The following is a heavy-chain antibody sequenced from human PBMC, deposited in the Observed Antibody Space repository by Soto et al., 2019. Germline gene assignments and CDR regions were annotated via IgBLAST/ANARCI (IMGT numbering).Heavy chain of an antibody. V-gene: IGHV3-30*18. CDR2: ISYDGSNK. Sequence: QVHLVESGGGVVQPGRSLRLSCVASGFSFSDSGMHWVCQAPGKGLEWVAAISYDGSNKYYADSVNDRFTISRDNSKNTLSMQMNSRRAEDKAVYYCAKSVRYCLGSSCSPEAFDVWGQGTLVSVSS. CDR3: AKSVRYCLGSSCSPEAFDV. J-gene: IGHJ3*01. CDR1: GFSFSDSG. D-gene: IGHD2-15*01.